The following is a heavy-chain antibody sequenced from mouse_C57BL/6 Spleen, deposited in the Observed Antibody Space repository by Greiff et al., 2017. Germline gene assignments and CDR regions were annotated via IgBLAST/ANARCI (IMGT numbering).Heavy chain of an antibody. D-gene: IGHD1-1*01. J-gene: IGHJ4*01. CDR2: IDPSDSYT. Sequence: QVQLKQPGAELVMPGASVKLSCKASGYTFTSYWMHWVKQRPGQGLEWIGEIDPSDSYTNYNQKFKGKSTLTVDKSSSTAYMQLSSLTSEDSAVYYCARAGDYYGSSYAMDYWGQGTSVTVSS. V-gene: IGHV1-69*01. CDR1: GYTFTSYW. CDR3: ARAGDYYGSSYAMDY.